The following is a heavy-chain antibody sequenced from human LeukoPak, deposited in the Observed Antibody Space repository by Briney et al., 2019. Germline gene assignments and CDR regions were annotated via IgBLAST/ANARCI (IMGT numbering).Heavy chain of an antibody. J-gene: IGHJ6*02. Sequence: GASVKVSCKASGYTFTSYYMHWVRQAPGQGLEWMGIINPSGGSTSYAQKFQGRVTMTRDTSTSTVYMELSSLRSEDTAVYYCARGGVGATIKPRRDPVPENYYYYGMDVWGQGTTVTVSS. CDR2: INPSGGST. CDR3: ARGGVGATIKPRRDPVPENYYYYGMDV. D-gene: IGHD5-12*01. V-gene: IGHV1-46*01. CDR1: GYTFTSYY.